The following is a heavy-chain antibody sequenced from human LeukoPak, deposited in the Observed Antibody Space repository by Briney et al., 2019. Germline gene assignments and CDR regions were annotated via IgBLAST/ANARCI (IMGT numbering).Heavy chain of an antibody. D-gene: IGHD6-19*01. CDR1: GFTFSSYA. Sequence: GGSLRLSCAASGFTFSSYALNWVRQAPGKGLEWVSGISGSGGRTYYADSVKGRFTISRDNSKNTLYLQMNSLRAEDTAVYYCAKGSFVVAGLPIEYFQHWGQGTLVTVSS. V-gene: IGHV3-23*01. CDR2: ISGSGGRT. J-gene: IGHJ1*01. CDR3: AKGSFVVAGLPIEYFQH.